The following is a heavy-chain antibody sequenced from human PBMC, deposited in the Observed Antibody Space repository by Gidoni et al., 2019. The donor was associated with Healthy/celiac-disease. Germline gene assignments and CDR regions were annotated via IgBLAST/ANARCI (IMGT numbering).Heavy chain of an antibody. V-gene: IGHV3-21*01. D-gene: IGHD3-22*01. CDR3: AREDGDSSGYFPPAEYFQH. J-gene: IGHJ1*01. CDR1: GFTFSSYS. CDR2: ISSSRSYI. Sequence: EVQLVESGGGLVKPGGSLRLACAASGFTFSSYSMNWVRQAPGKGLEWVSSISSSRSYIYYADSVKGRFTISRDNAKNSLYLQMNSLRAEDTAVYYCAREDGDSSGYFPPAEYFQHWGQGTLVTVSS.